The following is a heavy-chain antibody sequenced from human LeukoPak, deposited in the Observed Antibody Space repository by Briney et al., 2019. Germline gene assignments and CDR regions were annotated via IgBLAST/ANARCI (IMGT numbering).Heavy chain of an antibody. CDR1: GFTFSSYA. CDR2: ISYDGSNK. V-gene: IGHV3-30*01. D-gene: IGHD2-15*01. J-gene: IGHJ3*02. CDR3: ARDRLEDSNAFDI. Sequence: PGGSLRLSCAASGFTFSSYAMHWVRQAPGKGLEWVAVISYDGSNKYYADSVKGRFTISRDNSKNTLYLQMNSLRAEDTAVYYCARDRLEDSNAFDIWGQGTMVTVSS.